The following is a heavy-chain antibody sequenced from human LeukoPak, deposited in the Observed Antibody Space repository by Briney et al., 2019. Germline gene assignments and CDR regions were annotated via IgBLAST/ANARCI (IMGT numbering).Heavy chain of an antibody. Sequence: GGSLRLSCAASGFTFSSYGMHWVRQAPGKGLEWVAVISYDGSNKYYADSVKGRFTISRDNSKNTLYLQMNSLGAEDTAVYYCAKVGIAVAGDFDYWGQGTLVTVSS. D-gene: IGHD6-19*01. CDR1: GFTFSSYG. CDR2: ISYDGSNK. CDR3: AKVGIAVAGDFDY. V-gene: IGHV3-30*18. J-gene: IGHJ4*02.